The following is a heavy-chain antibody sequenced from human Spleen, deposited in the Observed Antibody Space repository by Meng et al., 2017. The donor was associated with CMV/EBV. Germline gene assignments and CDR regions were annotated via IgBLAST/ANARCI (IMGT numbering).Heavy chain of an antibody. Sequence: LSWAASGFTFSNYRMNWVRQAPGKGMEWVSSISRGSSDIYYADSVKGRFTISRDDAKNSLSLQMNSLRAEDTAVCYCARDASSSLDYWGQGTLVTVSS. CDR1: GFTFSNYR. V-gene: IGHV3-21*01. CDR3: ARDASSSLDY. J-gene: IGHJ4*02. D-gene: IGHD6-13*01. CDR2: ISRGSSDI.